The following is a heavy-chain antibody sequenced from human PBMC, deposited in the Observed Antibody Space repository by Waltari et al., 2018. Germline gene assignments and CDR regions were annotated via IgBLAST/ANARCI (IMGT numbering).Heavy chain of an antibody. CDR2: IYSGGRT. V-gene: IGHV3-53*01. CDR1: GFTVSSNY. Sequence: EVQLVESGGGLIQPGGSLRLSCAASGFTVSSNYMSWVRQAPGKGLEWVSVIYSGGRTYYADSVKGRFTISRDNSKNTLYLQMNSLRAEDTAVYYCARDPSDYVGNWYFDLWGRGTLVTVSS. CDR3: ARDPSDYVGNWYFDL. D-gene: IGHD4-17*01. J-gene: IGHJ2*01.